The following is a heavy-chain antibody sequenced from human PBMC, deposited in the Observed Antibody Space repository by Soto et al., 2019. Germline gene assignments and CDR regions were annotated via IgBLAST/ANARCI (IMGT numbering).Heavy chain of an antibody. J-gene: IGHJ1*01. CDR1: GGSISSYY. CDR2: IYYSGST. CDR3: AGAAARGPVQH. Sequence: SETLSLTCTVSGGSISSYYWSWIRQPPGKGLEWIGYIYYSGSTNYNPSLKSRVTISVDTSKNQFSLKLSSVTAADTAVYYCAGAAARGPVQHWGQGTLVTVSS. V-gene: IGHV4-59*08. D-gene: IGHD2-2*01.